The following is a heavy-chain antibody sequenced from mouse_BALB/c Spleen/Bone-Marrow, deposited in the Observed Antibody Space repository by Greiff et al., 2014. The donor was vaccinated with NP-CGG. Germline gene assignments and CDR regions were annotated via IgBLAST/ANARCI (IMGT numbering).Heavy chain of an antibody. D-gene: IGHD1-1*01. CDR1: GYSFTGYT. Sequence: EVQLQQSGPELVKPGASMKISCKASGYSFTGYTMNWVKQSHGKNLEWIGLINPYNDVTIYNQKFKGKATLTVDKSSSTAYMELLSLTSEDSSVYYCATFYDSYAIDYWGQGTSVTVSS. J-gene: IGHJ4*01. V-gene: IGHV1-18*01. CDR2: INPYNDVT. CDR3: ATFYDSYAIDY.